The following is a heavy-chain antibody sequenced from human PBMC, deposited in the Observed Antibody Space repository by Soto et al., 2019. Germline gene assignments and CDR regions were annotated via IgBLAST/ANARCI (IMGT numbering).Heavy chain of an antibody. D-gene: IGHD4-4*01. CDR1: GGSISSGGYS. CDR3: ASLSFYSNLHYYYGMDV. CDR2: IYHSGST. J-gene: IGHJ6*02. Sequence: TLSLTCAVSGGSISSGGYSWSWIRQPPGKGLEWIGYIYHSGSTYYNPSLKSRVTISVDRSKNQFSLKLSSVTAADTAVYYCASLSFYSNLHYYYGMDVWGQGTTVTVSS. V-gene: IGHV4-30-2*01.